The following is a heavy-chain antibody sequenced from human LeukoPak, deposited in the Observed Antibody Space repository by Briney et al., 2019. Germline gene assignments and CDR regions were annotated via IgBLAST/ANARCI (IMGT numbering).Heavy chain of an antibody. CDR3: AKDGPGYSSSYSFDY. CDR2: IYSDGST. V-gene: IGHV3-53*01. D-gene: IGHD6-6*01. CDR1: GFTVSGDF. Sequence: GESLRLSCAASGFTVSGDFMSWVRQAPGKGLEWVSVIYSDGSTYYADSVKGRFTISGDNSKNTLYLQMNSLRAEDTAVYYCAKDGPGYSSSYSFDYWGQGTLVTVSS. J-gene: IGHJ4*02.